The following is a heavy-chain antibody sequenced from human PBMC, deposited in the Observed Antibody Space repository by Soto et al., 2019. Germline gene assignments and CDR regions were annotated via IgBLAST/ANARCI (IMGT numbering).Heavy chain of an antibody. J-gene: IGHJ6*02. D-gene: IGHD4-17*01. CDR3: ARETTTVTRDYFYYGMEV. CDR2: IIPLFGTV. CDR1: GGTFTSFT. V-gene: IGHV1-69*13. Sequence: ASVKFSCKASGGTFTSFTITWVRQAPGQGLEWMGGIIPLFGTVNYAQKFQGRVTITADESTTTAYMELSSLRSEDTAVYYCARETTTVTRDYFYYGMEVWGEGTTVTVSS.